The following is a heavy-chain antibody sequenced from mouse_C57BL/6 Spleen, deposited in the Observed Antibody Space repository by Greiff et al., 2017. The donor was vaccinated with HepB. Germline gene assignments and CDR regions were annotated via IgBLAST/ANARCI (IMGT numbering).Heavy chain of an antibody. J-gene: IGHJ3*01. CDR3: ARFDSYFSWFAY. CDR1: GYTFTDYY. CDR2: INPNNGGT. D-gene: IGHD2-10*01. Sequence: VQLQQSGPELVKPGASVKISCKASGYTFTDYYMNWVKQSHGKSLEWIGDINPNNGGTSYNQKFKGKATLTVDKSSSTAYMELRSLTSEDSAVYYCARFDSYFSWFAYWGQGTLVTVSA. V-gene: IGHV1-26*01.